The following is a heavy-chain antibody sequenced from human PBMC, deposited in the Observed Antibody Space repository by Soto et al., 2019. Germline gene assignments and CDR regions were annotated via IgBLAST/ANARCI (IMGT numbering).Heavy chain of an antibody. V-gene: IGHV1-58*01. CDR2: IVVGSGNT. D-gene: IGHD3-22*01. CDR1: GFTFTSSA. J-gene: IGHJ4*02. CDR3: AATPNPYDSSGYYFDY. Sequence: SVKVSCKASGFTFTSSAVQWVRQARGQRLEWIGWIVVGSGNTNYAQKFQERVTITRDMSTSTAYMELSSLRSEDTAVYYCAATPNPYDSSGYYFDYWGQGTLVTVSS.